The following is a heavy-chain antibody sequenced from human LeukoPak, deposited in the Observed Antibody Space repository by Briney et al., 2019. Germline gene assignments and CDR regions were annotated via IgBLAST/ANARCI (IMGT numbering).Heavy chain of an antibody. D-gene: IGHD3-9*01. CDR3: AKNGKDNYDMFFDY. J-gene: IGHJ4*02. CDR1: GFTFSNYA. V-gene: IGHV3-23*01. CDR2: LGDNDGRT. Sequence: PGGSLRLSCAASGFTFSNYATNWVRQAPGKGLEWVSALGDNDGRTFYADSVKGRFTIFRDNSKNTLYLQMNSLRAEDTAIYYCAKNGKDNYDMFFDYWGQGTLVTVSS.